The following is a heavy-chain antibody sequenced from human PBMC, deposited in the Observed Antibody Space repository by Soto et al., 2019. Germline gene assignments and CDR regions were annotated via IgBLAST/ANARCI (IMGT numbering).Heavy chain of an antibody. CDR1: GASISGFY. CDR3: VRDGTKTLRDWFDP. J-gene: IGHJ5*02. Sequence: QVQLQESGPGLVKPSETLSLTCTVSGASISGFYWSWIRKSAGKGLEWMGRIYATGTTDYNPSLKSRVMMSVAPSKKQFSLKLRSVTAADTAVYYCVRDGTKTLRDWFDPWGQGISVTVSS. D-gene: IGHD1-1*01. CDR2: IYATGTT. V-gene: IGHV4-4*07.